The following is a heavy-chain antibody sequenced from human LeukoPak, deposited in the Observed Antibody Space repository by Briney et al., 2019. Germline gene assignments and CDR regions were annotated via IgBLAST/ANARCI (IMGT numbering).Heavy chain of an antibody. J-gene: IGHJ4*02. V-gene: IGHV4-59*01. D-gene: IGHD2-2*01. Sequence: PSETLSLTCTVSGGSISSYYWSWVRQPPGKGLEWIGYIFNSGSTDYNPSLKSRVTISVDTSKNQFSLKLSSVTAADTGVYFCALGDCSSTSCYVFDYWGEGTLVTVSS. CDR1: GGSISSYY. CDR3: ALGDCSSTSCYVFDY. CDR2: IFNSGST.